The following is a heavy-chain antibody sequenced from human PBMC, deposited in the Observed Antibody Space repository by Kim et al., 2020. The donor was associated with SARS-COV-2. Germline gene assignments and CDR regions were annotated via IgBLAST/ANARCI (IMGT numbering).Heavy chain of an antibody. Sequence: GGSLRLSCAASGFTFGTYWMNWVRQTPGKGLEWVANIKQDGSETHYVDSVKGRFTISRDNAKNSLYLQMNSLRTEDTAVYYCLRGGWYVGCWGQGTLVT. CDR3: LRGGWYVGC. J-gene: IGHJ4*02. D-gene: IGHD3-10*01. V-gene: IGHV3-7*01. CDR1: GFTFGTYW. CDR2: IKQDGSET.